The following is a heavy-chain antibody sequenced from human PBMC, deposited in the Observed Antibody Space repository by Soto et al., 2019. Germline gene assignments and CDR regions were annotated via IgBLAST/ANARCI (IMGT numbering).Heavy chain of an antibody. CDR2: INAGNGNT. V-gene: IGHV1-3*01. J-gene: IGHJ4*02. Sequence: QVQLVQSGAEVKKPGASVKVSCKASGYTFTSYAMHWVRQAPGQRLEWMGWINAGNGNTKYSQKFQGRVTITRDTSASTAYMELSSLRSEDTAVDYCARDLGTAVAFDYWGQGTLVTVSS. CDR1: GYTFTSYA. D-gene: IGHD6-19*01. CDR3: ARDLGTAVAFDY.